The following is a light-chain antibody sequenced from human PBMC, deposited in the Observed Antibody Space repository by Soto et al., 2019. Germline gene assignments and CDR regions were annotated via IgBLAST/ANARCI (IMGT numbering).Light chain of an antibody. CDR1: QSVSSY. CDR3: QQRSDWPIT. V-gene: IGKV3-11*01. J-gene: IGKJ4*01. CDR2: AAS. Sequence: EIVLTQSPAILSLSPGERATLSCRASQSVSSYLTWYPQKPGQAPSLLLYAASNRATGIPARFSGSGSGTDFTLTISSLEPEDSAVYYCQQRSDWPITSGGVTKVESK.